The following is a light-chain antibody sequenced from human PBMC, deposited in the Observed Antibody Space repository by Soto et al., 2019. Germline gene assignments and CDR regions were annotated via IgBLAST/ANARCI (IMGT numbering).Light chain of an antibody. CDR2: AAP. J-gene: IGKJ5*01. V-gene: IGKV1-39*01. Sequence: DIQMTQSPSSLSASVGSRVTITCRASQSISTYLNWYQQKPGKAPKLLIYAAPSLQSGVPSRFSGSGSGTLFTLTNSSLQPEDLATYYCQPTSSTPVTFGEGTRVEIK. CDR3: QPTSSTPVT. CDR1: QSISTY.